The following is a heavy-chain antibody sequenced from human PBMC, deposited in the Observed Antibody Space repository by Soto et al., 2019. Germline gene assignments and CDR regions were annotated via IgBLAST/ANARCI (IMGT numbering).Heavy chain of an antibody. D-gene: IGHD3-3*01. J-gene: IGHJ4*02. V-gene: IGHV4-38-2*02. Sequence: PSETLSLTCAVSGYSISSGYYCGWIRQPPGKGLEWIGSIYHSGSTYYNPSLKSRVTISVDTSKNQFSLKLSSVTAADTAVYYCARDGYYDFWSAKYYFDYWGQGTLVTVSS. CDR2: IYHSGST. CDR1: GYSISSGYY. CDR3: ARDGYYDFWSAKYYFDY.